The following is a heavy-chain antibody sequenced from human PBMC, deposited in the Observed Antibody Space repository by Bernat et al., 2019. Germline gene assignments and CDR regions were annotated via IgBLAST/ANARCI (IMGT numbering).Heavy chain of an antibody. CDR1: GFTVSSNY. D-gene: IGHD3-10*01. V-gene: IGHV3-66*01. Sequence: EVQLVESGGGLVQPGGSLRLSCAASGFTVSSNYMSWVRQAPGKGLEWVSVIYSGGSTYYADSVKGRFTISRDNSKNTLYLQMNSLRAEDTAVYYYARSSYYYGSGSYWGFDYWGQGTLVTVSS. CDR2: IYSGGST. CDR3: ARSSYYYGSGSYWGFDY. J-gene: IGHJ4*02.